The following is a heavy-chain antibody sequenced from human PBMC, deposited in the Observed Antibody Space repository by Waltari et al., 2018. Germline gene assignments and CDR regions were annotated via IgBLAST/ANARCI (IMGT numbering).Heavy chain of an antibody. V-gene: IGHV4-4*07. CDR3: ARDTTPDILWPNWFDP. CDR1: GGSISSYY. D-gene: IGHD2-21*01. Sequence: QVQLQESGPGLVKPSETLSLTCTVSGGSISSYYWSWIRQPAGKGLEWIGRIYTSGSTNYNPALKSRVTMSVDTSKNQFSLKLSSVTAADTAVYYCARDTTPDILWPNWFDPWGQGTLVTVSS. CDR2: IYTSGST. J-gene: IGHJ5*02.